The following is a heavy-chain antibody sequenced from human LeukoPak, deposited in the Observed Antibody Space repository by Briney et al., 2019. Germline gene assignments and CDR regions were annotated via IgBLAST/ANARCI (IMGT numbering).Heavy chain of an antibody. CDR2: ISGSGGST. D-gene: IGHD6-13*01. CDR3: AKDQKSIAATGYDY. V-gene: IGHV3-23*01. Sequence: GGSLRLSCAASGFTFSNYAMSWVSQGPGKGLEWVSTISGSGGSTYYADSVKGRFTISRDNSKNTLFLQMNSLRADDTAVYFCAKDQKSIAATGYDYWGQGTLVTASS. CDR1: GFTFSNYA. J-gene: IGHJ4*02.